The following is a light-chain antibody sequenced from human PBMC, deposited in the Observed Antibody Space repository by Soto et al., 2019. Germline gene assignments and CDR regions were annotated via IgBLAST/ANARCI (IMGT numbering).Light chain of an antibody. CDR1: QDISDH. Sequence: DFQMTQSPSSLSESVGERVTITCRASQDISDHLAWYQQKPGKVPNLLIYAASTLQSGVPSRFSGGGSGTDFTLTISSLQPEDVATYYCQKYNTTPRTFGQGTKVELK. V-gene: IGKV1-27*01. CDR3: QKYNTTPRT. CDR2: AAS. J-gene: IGKJ1*01.